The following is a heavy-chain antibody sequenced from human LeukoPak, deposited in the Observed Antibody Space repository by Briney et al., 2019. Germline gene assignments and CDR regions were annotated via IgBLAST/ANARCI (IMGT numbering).Heavy chain of an antibody. CDR3: ARVPDYGGNSGAFDI. D-gene: IGHD4-23*01. V-gene: IGHV3-11*04. CDR2: ISSSSSTI. Sequence: PGGSLRLSCAASGFTFSDYYMSWIRQAPGKGLEWVSYISSSSSTIYYADSVKGRFTISRDNAKNSLYLQMNSLRAEDTAVYYCARVPDYGGNSGAFDIWGQGTMVTVSS. J-gene: IGHJ3*02. CDR1: GFTFSDYY.